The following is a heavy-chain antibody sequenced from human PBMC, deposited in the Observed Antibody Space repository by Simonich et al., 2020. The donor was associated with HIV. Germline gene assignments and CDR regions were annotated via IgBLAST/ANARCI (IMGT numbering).Heavy chain of an antibody. V-gene: IGHV4-34*01. D-gene: IGHD3-22*01. Sequence: QVQLQQGGAGLLTPSETLSLTCVVYGGSLSGHYWSWIRQPPGKGLKWIGEINHSGNTNHNPTLKSRVAISVDTSKNQFSLNLSSVTAADTAVYYCARSPYYYDISGDLDYWGQGTLVTVSS. CDR1: GGSLSGHY. J-gene: IGHJ4*02. CDR3: ARSPYYYDISGDLDY. CDR2: INHSGNT.